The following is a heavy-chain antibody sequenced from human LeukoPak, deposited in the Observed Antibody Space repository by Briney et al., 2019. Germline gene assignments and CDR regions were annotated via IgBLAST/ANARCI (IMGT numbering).Heavy chain of an antibody. Sequence: SKTLSLTCTVSGYSISSGYLWGWIRQPPGKGLEWIGSTYHGGTTYSNPSLKSRVIISEDTSKNQFSLKLSSVTAADTAVYYCARGSGDWTYYFDYWGQGTLVTVSS. CDR2: TYHGGTT. CDR1: GYSISSGYL. V-gene: IGHV4-38-2*02. CDR3: ARGSGDWTYYFDY. D-gene: IGHD2-21*02. J-gene: IGHJ4*02.